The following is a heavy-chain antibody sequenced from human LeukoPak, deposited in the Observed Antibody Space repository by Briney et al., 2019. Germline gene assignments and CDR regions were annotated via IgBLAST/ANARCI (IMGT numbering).Heavy chain of an antibody. CDR2: ISAYNGNT. CDR3: ARDTYYYDSSGYADY. V-gene: IGHV1-18*01. CDR1: GYTLTSYG. Sequence: ASVKVSCKASGYTLTSYGISWVQRAPGQGLEWMGWISAYNGNTNYAQKLQGRVTMTTDTSTSTAYMELRSLRSDDTAVYYCARDTYYYDSSGYADYWGQGTLVTVSS. D-gene: IGHD3-22*01. J-gene: IGHJ4*02.